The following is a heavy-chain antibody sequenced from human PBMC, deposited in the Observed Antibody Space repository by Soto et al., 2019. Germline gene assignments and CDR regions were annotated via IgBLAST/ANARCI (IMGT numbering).Heavy chain of an antibody. Sequence: SLRLSCAASGFSFRNYGMHWVRRAPGKGLEWVAVISYEGSRISYAASVKGRFTISRDNSKNAVFLQMNRLTPDDTAVYSCAKANGGANFFLYFDLWGQGTLVTVSS. J-gene: IGHJ4*02. CDR1: GFSFRNYG. V-gene: IGHV3-30*18. CDR2: ISYEGSRI. D-gene: IGHD2-21*01. CDR3: AKANGGANFFLYFDL.